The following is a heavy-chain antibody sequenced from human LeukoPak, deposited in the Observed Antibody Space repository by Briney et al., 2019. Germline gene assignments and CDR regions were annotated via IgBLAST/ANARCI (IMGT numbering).Heavy chain of an antibody. CDR3: ARGHGYCSSTSCYQG. J-gene: IGHJ4*02. D-gene: IGHD2-2*01. V-gene: IGHV1-2*02. Sequence: GASVKVSCKASGYTFTGYYMHWVRQAPGQGLEWMGWINPNSGGTNYAQKFQGRVTITTDESTSTAYMELSSLRSEDTAVYYCARGHGYCSSTSCYQGWGQGTLVTVSS. CDR1: GYTFTGYY. CDR2: INPNSGGT.